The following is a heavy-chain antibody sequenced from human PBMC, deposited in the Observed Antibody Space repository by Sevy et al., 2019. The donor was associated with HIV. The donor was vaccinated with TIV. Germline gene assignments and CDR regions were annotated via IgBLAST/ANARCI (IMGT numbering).Heavy chain of an antibody. J-gene: IGHJ2*01. CDR2: MYSTGST. Sequence: SESLSLTCTVSGGSISTSSYYWGWIRQPPGKALEWIGSMYSTGSTSYNPSLKSRVTIFVDTSKNQFSLKLTSAIATDTAVYYCATPRASGLNEGTGGYFDLWGRGTLVTVSS. CDR3: ATPRASGLNEGTGGYFDL. CDR1: GGSISTSSYY. V-gene: IGHV4-39*01. D-gene: IGHD6-19*01.